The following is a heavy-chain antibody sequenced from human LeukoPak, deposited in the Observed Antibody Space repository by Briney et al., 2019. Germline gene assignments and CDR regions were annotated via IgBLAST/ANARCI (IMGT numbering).Heavy chain of an antibody. Sequence: GGSLRLSCAASGFTLSDYWMSWVRQAPGKELAWVANIKQDGSQVQYVDSVTGRFTISRDNAKNSLSLQMNSLRDEDTAVYYCARWATSFDLWGQGSLVTVSS. CDR3: ARWATSFDL. D-gene: IGHD3-3*01. J-gene: IGHJ4*02. V-gene: IGHV3-7*01. CDR2: IKQDGSQV. CDR1: GFTLSDYW.